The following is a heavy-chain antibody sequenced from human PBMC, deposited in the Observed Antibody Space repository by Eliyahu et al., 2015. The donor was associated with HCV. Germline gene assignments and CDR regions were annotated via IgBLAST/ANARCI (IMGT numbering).Heavy chain of an antibody. J-gene: IGHJ6*02. Sequence: QVQLQESGPGLVKPSQTLSLTCTXSGXSISSGGYYWSWIRQHPGKGLEWIGYIYYSGSTYYNPSLKSRVTISVDTSKNQFSLKLSSVTAADTAVYYCARGYGSGSYYTPPHYYGMDVWGQGTTVTVSS. V-gene: IGHV4-31*03. CDR3: ARGYGSGSYYTPPHYYGMDV. CDR1: GXSISSGGYY. CDR2: IYYSGST. D-gene: IGHD3-10*01.